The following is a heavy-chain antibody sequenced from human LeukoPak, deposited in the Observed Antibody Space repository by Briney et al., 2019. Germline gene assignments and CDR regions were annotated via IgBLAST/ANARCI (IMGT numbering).Heavy chain of an antibody. J-gene: IGHJ4*02. CDR3: ARDRRAVAGITATTDY. CDR2: ISSSSSYT. V-gene: IGHV3-11*06. CDR1: GFTFSDYY. D-gene: IGHD1-14*01. Sequence: GGSLRLSCAASGFTFSDYYMSWIRQAPGKGLEWVSYISSSSSYTNYADSVKGRFTISRDNAKNSLYLQMNGLRAEDTAVYYCARDRRAVAGITATTDYWGQGTLVTVSS.